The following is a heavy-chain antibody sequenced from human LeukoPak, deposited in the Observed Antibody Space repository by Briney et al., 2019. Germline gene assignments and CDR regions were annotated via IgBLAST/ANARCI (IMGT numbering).Heavy chain of an antibody. J-gene: IGHJ4*02. Sequence: GGSLRLSCVASGFLFSSYWMTWVRQAPGKGLEWVANIKQDGSKKSYVDSVKGRFTISRDNAKNSLYLQMNSLRAEDTAIYYCTRVGYIDEGIDYWGQGTLVTVSS. D-gene: IGHD5-24*01. V-gene: IGHV3-7*04. CDR1: GFLFSSYW. CDR3: TRVGYIDEGIDY. CDR2: IKQDGSKK.